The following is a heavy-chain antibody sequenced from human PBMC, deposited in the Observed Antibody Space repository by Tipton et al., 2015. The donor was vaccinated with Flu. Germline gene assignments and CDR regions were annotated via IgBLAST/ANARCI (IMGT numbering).Heavy chain of an antibody. J-gene: IGHJ4*02. CDR1: GGSISSGSYY. V-gene: IGHV4-61*02. Sequence: TLSLTCTVSGGSISSGSYYWSWIRQPAGKGLEWIGRIYTSGSTNYNPSLKSRVTISVDTSKNQFSLKLSPVTAADTAVYYCASRLNGDVDYWGQGTLVTVSS. CDR2: IYTSGST. D-gene: IGHD4-17*01. CDR3: ASRLNGDVDY.